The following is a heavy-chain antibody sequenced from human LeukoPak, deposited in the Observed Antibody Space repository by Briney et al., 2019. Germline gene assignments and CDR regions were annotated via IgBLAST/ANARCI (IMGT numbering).Heavy chain of an antibody. J-gene: IGHJ4*02. CDR2: IYYSGST. Sequence: SETLSLTCTVSGGSISSYYWSWIRQPPGKGLEWIGYIYYSGSTNYHPSLKSRVTISVDTSKNQFSLKLSSVTAADTAVYYCARRRYYDSSGYYSFDYWGQGTLVTVSS. D-gene: IGHD3-22*01. V-gene: IGHV4-59*08. CDR3: ARRRYYDSSGYYSFDY. CDR1: GGSISSYY.